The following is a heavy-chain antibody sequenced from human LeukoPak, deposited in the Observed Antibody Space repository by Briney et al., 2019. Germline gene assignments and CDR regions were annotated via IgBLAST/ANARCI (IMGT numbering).Heavy chain of an antibody. Sequence: SQTLSLTCAISGDSVSSNSAAWNWIRQSPSRGLEWLGRTYYRSKWYYDYAVSVKSRITINPDTSKNQFSLQLHSATPEDTAVYYCARFYYDTSGHGAFDIWGQGTMVTVSS. CDR2: TYYRSKWYY. CDR3: ARFYYDTSGHGAFDI. D-gene: IGHD3-22*01. V-gene: IGHV6-1*01. J-gene: IGHJ3*02. CDR1: GDSVSSNSAA.